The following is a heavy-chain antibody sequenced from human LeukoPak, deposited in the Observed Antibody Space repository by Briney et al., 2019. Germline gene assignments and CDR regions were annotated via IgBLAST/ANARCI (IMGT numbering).Heavy chain of an antibody. CDR1: GGSISSYY. CDR3: ARVLGYYYDSSGYLDAFDI. D-gene: IGHD3-22*01. CDR2: IYYSGST. V-gene: IGHV4-59*01. Sequence: SETLSLTCTVSGGSISSYYWSWIRQPPGKGLEWIGYIYYSGSTNYNPSLTSRVTISVDTSKNQFSLKLSSVTAADTAVYYCARVLGYYYDSSGYLDAFDIWGQGTMVTVSS. J-gene: IGHJ3*02.